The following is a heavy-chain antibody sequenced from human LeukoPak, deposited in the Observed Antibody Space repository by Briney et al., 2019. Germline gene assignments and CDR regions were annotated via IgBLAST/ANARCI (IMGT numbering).Heavy chain of an antibody. J-gene: IGHJ5*02. V-gene: IGHV4-59*01. CDR3: ARAMRWTSGPVELGWFDR. Sequence: SETLSLACSFSGDSFSDYYWTWIRRPPRGRLEWIGHIYFRGSTKYNPSLKNRVTISVDTSKNQVYLTLTSVTAADTAVYYCARAMRWTSGPVELGWFDRWGQGTLVTVSS. D-gene: IGHD1-1*01. CDR1: GDSFSDYY. CDR2: IYFRGST.